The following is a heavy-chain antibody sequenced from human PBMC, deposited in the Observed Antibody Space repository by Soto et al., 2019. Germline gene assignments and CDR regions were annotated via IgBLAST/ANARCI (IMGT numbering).Heavy chain of an antibody. CDR1: GFDLTSSR. V-gene: IGHV3-21*01. D-gene: IGHD6-6*01. J-gene: IGHJ6*02. CDR2: ISGSGKDT. Sequence: GGSLRLSCVASGFDLTSSRMNWVRQAPGKGLEWVASISGSGKDTFCRHSVKGRFAISRDSAGTSLFLRMDSVKVEDTAVYHCARVHLVAGSAFYCAMDVWGPGTAVTVSS. CDR3: ARVHLVAGSAFYCAMDV.